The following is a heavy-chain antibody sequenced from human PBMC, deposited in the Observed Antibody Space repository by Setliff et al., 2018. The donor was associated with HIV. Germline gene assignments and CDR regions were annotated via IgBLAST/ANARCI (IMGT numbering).Heavy chain of an antibody. V-gene: IGHV4-59*08. D-gene: IGHD5-12*01. CDR2: VFHTGFA. Sequence: SETLSLTCTVSGDSIRGYYWSWIRQPPGKGLEWMGYVFHTGFAAYNPSLKSRLTISVDTSKSQFSLTLTSVTAADTAVYYCARQMPIPGIAITPVDYWGQGALVTVSS. J-gene: IGHJ4*02. CDR1: GDSIRGYY. CDR3: ARQMPIPGIAITPVDY.